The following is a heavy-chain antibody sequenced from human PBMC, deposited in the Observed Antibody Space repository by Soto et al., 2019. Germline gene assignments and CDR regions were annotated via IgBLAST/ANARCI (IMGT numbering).Heavy chain of an antibody. CDR2: IIPMFDII. J-gene: IGHJ6*02. CDR3: ARVEHENYGMHL. CDR1: GGTFSSYT. Sequence: SVKVSCKVSGGTFSSYTITWVRQAPGEGLEWMGRIIPMFDIISYAQKFQGRVTITADKSTNTAYMELTSLKSDDTAVYYCARVEHENYGMHLWG. V-gene: IGHV1-69*02.